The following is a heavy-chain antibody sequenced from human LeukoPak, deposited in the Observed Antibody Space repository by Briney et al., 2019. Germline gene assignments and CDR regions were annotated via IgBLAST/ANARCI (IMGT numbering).Heavy chain of an antibody. CDR1: EFTFSSYA. Sequence: GGSLRLSCTASEFTFSSYAMHWVRQAPGKGLEWVALVSYDGGNEYYADSVKGRFTISRDNSKNTLYLQMNSLRHEDTAVYYCARDRTPIVVAGTVDYWGQGTLVTVSS. J-gene: IGHJ4*02. D-gene: IGHD6-19*01. V-gene: IGHV3-30-3*01. CDR3: ARDRTPIVVAGTVDY. CDR2: VSYDGGNE.